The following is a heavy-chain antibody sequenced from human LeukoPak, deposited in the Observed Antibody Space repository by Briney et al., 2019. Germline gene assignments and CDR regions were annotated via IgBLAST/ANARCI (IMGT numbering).Heavy chain of an antibody. CDR2: ISSSSSMM. Sequence: GGSLRLSCAASGFTFSSYNMNWVRQAPGKGLEWVSYISSSSSMMYYADSVNGRFTISRDNAKNSLYLQMNSLRADDTAVYYCARDQFREGDSSGYYHYWGQGTLVTVSS. J-gene: IGHJ4*02. CDR3: ARDQFREGDSSGYYHY. V-gene: IGHV3-48*01. D-gene: IGHD3-22*01. CDR1: GFTFSSYN.